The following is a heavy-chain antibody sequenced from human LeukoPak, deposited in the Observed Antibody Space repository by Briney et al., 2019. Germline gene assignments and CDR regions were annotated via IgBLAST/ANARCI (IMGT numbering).Heavy chain of an antibody. CDR2: ISSGGDIM. V-gene: IGHV3-11*04. J-gene: IGHJ4*02. CDR1: GLRFSDYY. CDR3: TMIEWERWRG. Sequence: GGSLRLSCAASGLRFSDYYVSWIRQAPGKGLQWVSYISSGGDIMHYADSVKGRFTSSRDNAKNSLYLQMNSLRAEDTAVYYCTMIEWERWRGWGQGTLVTVSS. D-gene: IGHD1-26*01.